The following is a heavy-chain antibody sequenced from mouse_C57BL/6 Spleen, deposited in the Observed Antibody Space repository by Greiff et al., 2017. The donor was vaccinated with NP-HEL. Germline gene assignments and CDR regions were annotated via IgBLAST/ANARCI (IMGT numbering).Heavy chain of an antibody. CDR2: IDPSDSYT. J-gene: IGHJ2*01. CDR1: GYTFTSYW. CDR3: AVSPTGTNFDY. Sequence: QVQLQQPGAELVMPGASVKLSCKASGYTFTSYWMHWVKQRPGQGLEWIGEIDPSDSYTNYNQKFKGKSTLTVDKSSSTAYMQLSSLTSEDSAVYYCAVSPTGTNFDYWGQGTTLTVSS. D-gene: IGHD4-1*02. V-gene: IGHV1-69*01.